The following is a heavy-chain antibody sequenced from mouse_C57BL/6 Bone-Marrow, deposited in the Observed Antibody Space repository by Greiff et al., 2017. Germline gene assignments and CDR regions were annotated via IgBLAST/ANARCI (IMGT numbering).Heavy chain of an antibody. J-gene: IGHJ1*03. CDR3: ASFWYFDV. Sequence: VQLQQSGPGLVQPSQSLSLTCTVSGFSLTSYGVHWVRQSPGKCLEWMGAIWSGGSKDYYAAFISRLSISNDNSKSQVFFKMNSPQADDTAIYYCASFWYFDVWGTGTTVTVSS. CDR2: IWSGGSK. V-gene: IGHV2-2*01. CDR1: GFSLTSYG.